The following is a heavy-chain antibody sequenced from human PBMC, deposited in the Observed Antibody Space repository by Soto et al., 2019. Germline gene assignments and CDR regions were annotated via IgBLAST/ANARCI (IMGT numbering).Heavy chain of an antibody. CDR1: GFTFSTYA. Sequence: QVQLVESGGGVVQPGRSLRLSCAASGFTFSTYAMHWVRQAPGKGLEWVTMISYDGSNKYYADSVKGRFTISRDNCKHTLYLQMNSLRAEDTAVYYCARDRGGYSYDMSFDYWRQGPLVTVSS. D-gene: IGHD5-18*01. CDR2: ISYDGSNK. V-gene: IGHV3-30-3*01. J-gene: IGHJ4*02. CDR3: ARDRGGYSYDMSFDY.